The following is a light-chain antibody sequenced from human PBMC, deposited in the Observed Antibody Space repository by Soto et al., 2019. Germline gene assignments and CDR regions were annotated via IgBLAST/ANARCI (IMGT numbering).Light chain of an antibody. CDR2: RAF. CDR3: QQYHTYLT. V-gene: IGKV3-15*01. Sequence: EIVMTQSPATLSLSPGERATLSCRASLSVSSDLAWYRQKPGQAPRLLIYRAFTRATGIPARFSGSGFGTDFTLTISSLQSEDFAVYHCQQYHTYLTFGGGTKVEI. J-gene: IGKJ4*01. CDR1: LSVSSD.